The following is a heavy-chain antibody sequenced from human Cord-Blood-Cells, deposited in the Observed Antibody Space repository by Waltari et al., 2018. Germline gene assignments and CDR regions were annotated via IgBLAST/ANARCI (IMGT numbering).Heavy chain of an antibody. CDR1: GITFSSYG. CDR3: AKGFKTENPYYFDY. J-gene: IGHJ4*02. Sequence: QVQLVESRGGVVQPGRSLRLSCAASGITFSSYGMHWVHQAPGKGLEWVAVISYDGSNKYYADSVKGRFTISRDNSKNTLYLQMNSLRAEDTAVYYCAKGFKTENPYYFDYWGQGTLVTVSS. D-gene: IGHD1-1*01. CDR2: ISYDGSNK. V-gene: IGHV3-30*18.